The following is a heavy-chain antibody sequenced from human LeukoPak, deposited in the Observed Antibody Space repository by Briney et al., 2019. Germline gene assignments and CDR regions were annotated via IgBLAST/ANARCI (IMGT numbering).Heavy chain of an antibody. CDR2: IIPIFGTA. J-gene: IGHJ4*02. Sequence: SVKVSCKASGGTFSSYAISWVRQAPGQGLEWMGGIIPIFGTADYAQKFQGRVTITTDESTSTAYMELSSLRSEDTAVYYCARVGGHDYGDYAFDYWGQGTLVTVSS. CDR3: ARVGGHDYGDYAFDY. D-gene: IGHD4-17*01. CDR1: GGTFSSYA. V-gene: IGHV1-69*05.